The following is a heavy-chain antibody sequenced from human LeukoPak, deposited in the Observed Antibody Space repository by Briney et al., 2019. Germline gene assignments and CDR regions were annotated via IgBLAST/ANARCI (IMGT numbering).Heavy chain of an antibody. D-gene: IGHD2-2*01. J-gene: IGHJ4*02. V-gene: IGHV3-30-3*01. CDR1: GFTFSSYA. CDR2: ISYDGGNK. Sequence: GGSLRLSCAASGFTFSSYAMHWVRQAPGKGLEWVAVISYDGGNKYYADSVKGRFTISRDNSKNTLYLQMNSLRAEDTAVYYCARECRTKVPAALCYFDYWGQGTLVTVSS. CDR3: ARECRTKVPAALCYFDY.